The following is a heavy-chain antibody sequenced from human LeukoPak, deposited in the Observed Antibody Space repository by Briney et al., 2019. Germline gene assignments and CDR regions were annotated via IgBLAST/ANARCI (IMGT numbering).Heavy chain of an antibody. J-gene: IGHJ3*02. V-gene: IGHV1-69*13. CDR1: GGTFSSYA. CDR2: IIPIFGTA. Sequence: GASVKVSCKASGGTFSSYAISWVRQAPGQGLEWMGGIIPIFGTANYAQKFQGRVTITADESTSTAYMELSSLRSEDTAVYYCARDLERMGYQNDAFDIWGQGTMVTVSS. D-gene: IGHD3-3*01. CDR3: ARDLERMGYQNDAFDI.